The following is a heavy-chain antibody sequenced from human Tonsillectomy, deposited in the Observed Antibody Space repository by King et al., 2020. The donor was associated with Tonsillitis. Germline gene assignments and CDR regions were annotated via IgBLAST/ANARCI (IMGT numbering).Heavy chain of an antibody. D-gene: IGHD1-26*01. CDR3: VGGNYYAFDY. CDR2: MNRNISYI. V-gene: IGHV3-21*01. CDR1: GFTFSSYS. Sequence: VQLVESGGGLVKPGGSLRLSCAASGFTFSSYSLNWVRQAPGKGLEWVSSMNRNISYIYYADSVKGRFTISRDNAKNSLYLQMNSLRAEDTAVYYCVGGNYYAFDYWGQGTLVTVSS. J-gene: IGHJ4*02.